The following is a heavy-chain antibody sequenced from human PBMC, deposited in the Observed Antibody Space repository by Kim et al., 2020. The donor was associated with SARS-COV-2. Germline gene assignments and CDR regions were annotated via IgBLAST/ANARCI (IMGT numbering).Heavy chain of an antibody. D-gene: IGHD6-13*01. CDR2: ISGSGGST. CDR3: ARIMTRVAAGVQVDY. V-gene: IGHV3-23*01. Sequence: GGSLRLSCAASGFTFTSYAMSWVRQAPGKGLEWVSGISGSGGSTYYADSVKGRFTISRDNSKNTLYLQMNSLRAEDTAVYYCARIMTRVAAGVQVDYWGQGTLGTVSS. CDR1: GFTFTSYA. J-gene: IGHJ4*02.